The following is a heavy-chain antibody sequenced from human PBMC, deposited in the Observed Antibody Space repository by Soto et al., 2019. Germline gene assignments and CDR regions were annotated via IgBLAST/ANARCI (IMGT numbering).Heavy chain of an antibody. D-gene: IGHD6-19*01. CDR1: GFTFSRYT. J-gene: IGHJ5*02. CDR2: ISASSTYM. Sequence: GGSLRLSCAASGFTFSRYTMNWVRQAPGQGLEWVSSISASSTYMYYADSVKGRFTISRDNAKNSLYLQMNSLKAEDTAVYYCARLPLAVAGDNWFDPWGQGTLVTVSS. V-gene: IGHV3-21*01. CDR3: ARLPLAVAGDNWFDP.